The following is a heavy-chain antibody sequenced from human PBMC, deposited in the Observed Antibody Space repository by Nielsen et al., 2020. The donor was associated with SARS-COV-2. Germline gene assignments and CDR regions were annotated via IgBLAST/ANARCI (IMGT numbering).Heavy chain of an antibody. CDR3: AKDMGLEYGMDV. CDR2: ISWNSGSI. Sequence: GGSLRLSCAASGFTFDDYAMHWVRQAPGKGLEWVSGISWNSGSIGYADSVKGRFTISRDNAKNSLYLQMNSLRAKDTALYYCAKDMGLEYGMDVWGQGTTVTVSS. J-gene: IGHJ6*02. CDR1: GFTFDDYA. V-gene: IGHV3-9*01. D-gene: IGHD1-1*01.